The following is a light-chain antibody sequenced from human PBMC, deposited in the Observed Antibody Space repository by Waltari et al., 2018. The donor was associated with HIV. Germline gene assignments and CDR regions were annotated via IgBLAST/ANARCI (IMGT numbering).Light chain of an antibody. CDR3: QNYNSAPRT. V-gene: IGKV1-27*01. Sequence: TITCRASQGITNYLAWYQQKPGKVPSRFSGSGSGTDFTLTISSLQPEDVATYYCQNYNSAPRTFGQGTKVEIK. J-gene: IGKJ1*01. CDR1: QGITNY.